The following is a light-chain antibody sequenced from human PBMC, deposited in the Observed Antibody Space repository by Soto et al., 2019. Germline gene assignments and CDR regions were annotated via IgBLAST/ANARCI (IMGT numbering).Light chain of an antibody. Sequence: EIVMTQSPATLSVSPGERATLSCRASQSVSSNLAWYQQKPGQAPRLLIYGASTRATGIPARFSGSGSGTEFTLPFSSLQSEDFAVYYCQQYNNWPPYAFGQGTKLEIK. J-gene: IGKJ2*01. CDR2: GAS. CDR3: QQYNNWPPYA. CDR1: QSVSSN. V-gene: IGKV3-15*01.